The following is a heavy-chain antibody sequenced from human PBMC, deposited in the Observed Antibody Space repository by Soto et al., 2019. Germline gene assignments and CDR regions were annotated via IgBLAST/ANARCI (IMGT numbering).Heavy chain of an antibody. CDR2: INEDSTYI. CDR1: GFAFNTYS. Sequence: GGSLRLSCTASGFAFNTYSMNWVRQAPGKGLEWVSSINEDSTYIYYADSLRGRITISRDNAKDSLSLQMNSLRPDDTAVYYCVRDLGRYFRSGYMDLWGDGATVTVSS. D-gene: IGHD3-9*01. J-gene: IGHJ6*03. V-gene: IGHV3-21*01. CDR3: VRDLGRYFRSGYMDL.